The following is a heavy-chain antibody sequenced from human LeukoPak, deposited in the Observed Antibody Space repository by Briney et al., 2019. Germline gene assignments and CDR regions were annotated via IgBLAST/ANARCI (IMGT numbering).Heavy chain of an antibody. D-gene: IGHD2-15*01. J-gene: IGHJ3*02. CDR3: ARVRGDSRGNAFDI. CDR1: GLFVSSDY. CDR2: IYSGGKT. V-gene: IGHV3-53*01. Sequence: SGGSLRLSCAVSGLFVSSDYMTWVRQAPGKGLEWVSLIYSGGKTYYTDSVKGRFTISRDNSNKTLFLQMNGLRAEDTAVYYCARVRGDSRGNAFDIWGQGTMVTVSS.